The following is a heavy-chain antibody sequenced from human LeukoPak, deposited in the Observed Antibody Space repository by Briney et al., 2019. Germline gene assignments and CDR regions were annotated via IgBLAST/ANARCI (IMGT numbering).Heavy chain of an antibody. J-gene: IGHJ4*02. Sequence: LETLSLTCAVYGGSFSGYYWSWIRQPPGKGLEWIGEINHSGSTNYNPSLKSRVTMSVDTSKNQFSLKLSSVTAADTAVYYCARLSGSQTTPYWGQGTLVTVSS. CDR3: ARLSGSQTTPY. V-gene: IGHV4-34*01. CDR1: GGSFSGYY. CDR2: INHSGST. D-gene: IGHD1-26*01.